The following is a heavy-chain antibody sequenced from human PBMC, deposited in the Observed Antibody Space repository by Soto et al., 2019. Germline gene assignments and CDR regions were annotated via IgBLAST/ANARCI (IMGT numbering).Heavy chain of an antibody. CDR2: IYYSGST. CDR3: ARRFMGGFNWNSHFDY. V-gene: IGHV4-39*01. D-gene: IGHD1-7*01. CDR1: GGSISSSSYY. J-gene: IGHJ4*02. Sequence: QLQLQESGPGLVKPSETLSLTCTVSGGSISSSSYYWGWIRQPPGKGLEWIGSIYYSGSTYYNPSLKSRVTISVDTTKNQFSLKLRSVTAADTAVYYCARRFMGGFNWNSHFDYWGQGTLVTVSS.